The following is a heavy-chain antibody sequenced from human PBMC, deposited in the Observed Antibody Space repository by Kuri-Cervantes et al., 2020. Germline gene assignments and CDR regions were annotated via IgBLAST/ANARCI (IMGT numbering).Heavy chain of an antibody. CDR2: ISWNSGSI. J-gene: IGHJ6*03. Sequence: SLKISCAASGFTFDDYAMHWVRQAPGKGLEWVSGISWNSGSIGYADSVKGRFTISRDNSKNTLYLQMNSLRSEDTAVYYCAGGWYYYYYYMDVWGKGTTVTVSS. CDR1: GFTFDDYA. V-gene: IGHV3-9*01. CDR3: AGGWYYYYYYMDV. D-gene: IGHD1-26*01.